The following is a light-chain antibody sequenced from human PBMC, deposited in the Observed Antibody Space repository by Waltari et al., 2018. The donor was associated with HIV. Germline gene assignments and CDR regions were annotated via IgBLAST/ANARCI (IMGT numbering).Light chain of an antibody. CDR1: SRDVGGYNH. Sequence: QSALTQPRSVSGSPGQSVTLSCPGPSRDVGGYNHVSWYQPHPGKAPKLMIYDVSKRPSGVPDRFSGSKSGNTASLTISGLQAEDEADYYCCSYAGSYTVFGGGTKLTVL. CDR2: DVS. J-gene: IGLJ2*01. V-gene: IGLV2-11*01. CDR3: CSYAGSYTV.